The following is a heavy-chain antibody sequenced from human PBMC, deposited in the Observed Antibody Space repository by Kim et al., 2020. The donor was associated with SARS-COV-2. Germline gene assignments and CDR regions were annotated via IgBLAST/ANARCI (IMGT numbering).Heavy chain of an antibody. CDR3: AKVPSCGGDTRYSNFDR. D-gene: IGHD2-15*01. CDR2: ISGSGSST. Sequence: GGSLRLSCAASEFTFSSYAMSWVRQAPGKGLEWVSAISGSGSSTFYADSVKGRFTISRDNSRNTLYLQMNSLRAEDTAVYYCAKVPSCGGDTRYSNFDRWGQGTPVTVSA. V-gene: IGHV3-23*01. CDR1: EFTFSSYA. J-gene: IGHJ4*01.